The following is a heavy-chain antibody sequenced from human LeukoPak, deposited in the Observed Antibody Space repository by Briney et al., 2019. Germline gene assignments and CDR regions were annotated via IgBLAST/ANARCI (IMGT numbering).Heavy chain of an antibody. D-gene: IGHD1-26*01. CDR2: INHSGST. J-gene: IGHJ4*02. V-gene: IGHV4-34*01. CDR3: ARGPWSGSYYWTFDY. CDR1: GGSFSGYY. Sequence: SETLSLTCAVYGGSFSGYYWSWIRQPPGKGLEWIGEINHSGSTNYNPSLESRVTISVDTSKNQFSLKLSSATAADTAVYYCARGPWSGSYYWTFDYWGQGTLVTVSS.